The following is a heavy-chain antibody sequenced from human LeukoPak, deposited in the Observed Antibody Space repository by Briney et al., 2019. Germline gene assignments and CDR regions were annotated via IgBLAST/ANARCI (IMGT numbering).Heavy chain of an antibody. CDR3: ARRKVGSGSYYGD. V-gene: IGHV4-59*08. CDR2: IYYSGST. Sequence: SETLSLTCTVSGGSISSYYWSWIREPPGEGLEWIGYIYYSGSTNYTPSLKSRVTISVDTSKNQFSLKLSSVTAADTAVYYCARRKVGSGSYYGDWGQGTLVTVSS. D-gene: IGHD1-26*01. CDR1: GGSISSYY. J-gene: IGHJ4*02.